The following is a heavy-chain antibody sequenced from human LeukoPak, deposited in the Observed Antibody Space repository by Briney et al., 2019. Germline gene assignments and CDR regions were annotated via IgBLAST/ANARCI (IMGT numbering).Heavy chain of an antibody. CDR3: ARWGRWGYFDY. D-gene: IGHD3-16*01. CDR1: GYTFTGYY. Sequence: ASVKVSCKASGYTFTGYYMHWVRQAPGQGLEWMGGIIPIFGTANYAQKFQGRVTITTDESTSTAYMELSRLRSEDTAVYYCARWGRWGYFDYWGQGTLVTVSS. CDR2: IIPIFGTA. J-gene: IGHJ4*02. V-gene: IGHV1-69*05.